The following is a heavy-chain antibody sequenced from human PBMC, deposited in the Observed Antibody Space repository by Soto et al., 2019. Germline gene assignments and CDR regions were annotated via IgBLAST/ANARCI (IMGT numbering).Heavy chain of an antibody. CDR1: GYTFTTFC. CDR2: IDPGDTYS. Sequence: GESLKMSCTGFGYTFTTFCISLVLQMPGKGLEWMGRIDPGDTYSTYSPAFQGHVTISADKATSTAYLQWSSLKASDTAMYFCARIYCTTTTCDSWFDPWGQGTLVTVSS. J-gene: IGHJ5*02. V-gene: IGHV5-10-1*01. CDR3: ARIYCTTTTCDSWFDP. D-gene: IGHD2-2*01.